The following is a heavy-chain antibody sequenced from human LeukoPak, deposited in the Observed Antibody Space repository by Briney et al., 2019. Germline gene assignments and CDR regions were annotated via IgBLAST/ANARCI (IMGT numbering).Heavy chain of an antibody. CDR2: IFYSGST. Sequence: SETLSLTCTVSGGSISTSSYYWGWVRQPPGKGLEWIGNIFYSGSTYYSPSLKSRVTMSADTSKNQFYLKLSSVTAADTAVYYCARDGYYYDSSGLYYFDYWGQGTLVTVSS. D-gene: IGHD3-22*01. CDR1: GGSISTSSYY. V-gene: IGHV4-39*07. CDR3: ARDGYYYDSSGLYYFDY. J-gene: IGHJ4*02.